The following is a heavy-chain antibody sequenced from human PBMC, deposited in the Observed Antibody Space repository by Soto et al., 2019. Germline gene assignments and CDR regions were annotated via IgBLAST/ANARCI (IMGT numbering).Heavy chain of an antibody. CDR2: IKQDGSET. V-gene: IGHV3-7*03. D-gene: IGHD3-22*01. Sequence: GGSLRLSCAASGFTFSSYWMSWVRQAPGKGLEWVANIKQDGSETYYVDSVKGRFTISRDNAKNSLYLQMNSLRAEDTAVYYCTRVANYYDMDYWGQGTLVTVSS. CDR3: TRVANYYDMDY. CDR1: GFTFSSYW. J-gene: IGHJ4*02.